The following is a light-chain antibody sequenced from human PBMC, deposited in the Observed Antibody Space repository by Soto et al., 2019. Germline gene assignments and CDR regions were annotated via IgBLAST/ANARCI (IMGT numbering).Light chain of an antibody. J-gene: IGLJ1*01. CDR2: DVT. Sequence: QSALTQPASVSGSPGQSITISCTGTSSDVGIYNYVSWYQQHPGKAPKVMIYDVTKRPAGVPDRFSGSKSGNSASLTISGLQAEDEADYYCCSYAGNYIYVFGTGTKVTVL. CDR3: CSYAGNYIYV. V-gene: IGLV2-11*01. CDR1: SSDVGIYNY.